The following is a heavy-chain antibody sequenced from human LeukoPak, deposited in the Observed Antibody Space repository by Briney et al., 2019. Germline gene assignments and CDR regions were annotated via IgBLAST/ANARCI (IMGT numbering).Heavy chain of an antibody. CDR3: ARVKQIAVAGMGVFDH. V-gene: IGHV4-34*01. J-gene: IGHJ4*02. Sequence: PSETLSLTCAVYGGSFSGYYWSWIRQPPGKGLEWIGEINHSGSTNYNPSLKSRVTISVDTSKNQFSLKLSSVTAADTAVCYCARVKQIAVAGMGVFDHWGQGTLVTVSS. CDR2: INHSGST. D-gene: IGHD6-19*01. CDR1: GGSFSGYY.